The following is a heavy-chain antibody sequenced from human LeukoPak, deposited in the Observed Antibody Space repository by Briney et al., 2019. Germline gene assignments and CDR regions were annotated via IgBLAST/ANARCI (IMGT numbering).Heavy chain of an antibody. CDR3: AKKNKGTGTTVDY. J-gene: IGHJ4*02. CDR1: GFIFSNYA. CDR2: ISYDGSKK. D-gene: IGHD1-1*01. V-gene: IGHV3-30*18. Sequence: GGSLRLSCAASGFIFSNYAIHWVRQAPGKGLEWVAVISYDGSKKSYADSVKGRFTISRDNSKNTLYLQMNSLRAEDTAVYYCAKKNKGTGTTVDYWGQGTLVTVSS.